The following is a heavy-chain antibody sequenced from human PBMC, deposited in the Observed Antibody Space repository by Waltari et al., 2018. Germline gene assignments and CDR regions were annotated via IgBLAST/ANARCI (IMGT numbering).Heavy chain of an antibody. J-gene: IGHJ5*02. Sequence: QVQLQQWGAGLLSPSETLSLTCAVYGGSFSGYYWTWIRQPPGKGLEWIGEINPSGSTNYNPSLKSRVTISIDTPRNQFSLKLSSVTAADTAVYYCARGRGYSVVVRGVDTGFCWFDPWGQGTLVTVSS. CDR2: INPSGST. D-gene: IGHD3-10*01. V-gene: IGHV4-34*01. CDR1: GGSFSGYY. CDR3: ARGRGYSVVVRGVDTGFCWFDP.